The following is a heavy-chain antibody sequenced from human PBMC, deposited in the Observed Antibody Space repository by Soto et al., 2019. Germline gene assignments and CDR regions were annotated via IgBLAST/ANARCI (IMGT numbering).Heavy chain of an antibody. CDR1: GFSLSTRGAG. Sequence: GSGPTLVYRTQTLTVTCAFSGFSLSTRGAGVGCIRQPPGKALEWLAHIFSNDENSYSTSLKSRLTTAEDTSKSQVVLSMTNMDPVDTGTYYCARTGYSSSWLGYYGVDVWGQGTTVTVSS. D-gene: IGHD6-13*01. CDR2: IFSNDEN. CDR3: ARTGYSSSWLGYYGVDV. V-gene: IGHV2-26*01. J-gene: IGHJ6*02.